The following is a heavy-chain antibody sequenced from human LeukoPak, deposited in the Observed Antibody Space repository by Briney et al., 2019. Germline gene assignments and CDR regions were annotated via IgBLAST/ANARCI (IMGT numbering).Heavy chain of an antibody. CDR2: ISGSDDKT. D-gene: IGHD6-19*01. CDR3: AKDGPGSGWPDLDY. J-gene: IGHJ4*02. CDR1: GFPFSSYA. Sequence: GGSLRLSCVASGFPFSSYAMSWVRQAPGKGLEWVSSISGSDDKTYSADSVKGRFTISRDKSKSTLFLQMNSLRAEDTAVYYCAKDGPGSGWPDLDYWGQGTLVTVSS. V-gene: IGHV3-23*01.